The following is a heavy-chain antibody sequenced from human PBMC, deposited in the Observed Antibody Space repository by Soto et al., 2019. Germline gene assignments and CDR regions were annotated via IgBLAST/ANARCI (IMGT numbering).Heavy chain of an antibody. CDR1: GGTFSSYA. J-gene: IGHJ4*02. CDR2: IIPIFGTA. Sequence: QVQLVQSGAEVKKPGSSVKVSCKASGGTFSSYAISWVRQAPGHGLEWMGGIIPIFGTANYAQKFQGRVTITADKSTSTAYMELSSLRSEDTAVYYCARDLSSGSYYGSEDYWGQGTLVTVSS. V-gene: IGHV1-69*06. D-gene: IGHD1-26*01. CDR3: ARDLSSGSYYGSEDY.